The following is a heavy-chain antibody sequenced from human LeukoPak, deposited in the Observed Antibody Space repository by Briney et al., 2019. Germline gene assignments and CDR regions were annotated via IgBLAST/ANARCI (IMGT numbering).Heavy chain of an antibody. V-gene: IGHV2-5*01. Sequence: SGPTLVNPTQTLTLTCTFSGFSLSTGGVGVGWIRQPPGKALEWLALIYWNDDKRYSPSLKSRLTITKDTSKSQVVLTMTNMDPVDTATYYCAHGLGIAAAADGWYFDYWGQGTLVTVSS. CDR2: IYWNDDK. CDR1: GFSLSTGGVG. J-gene: IGHJ4*02. CDR3: AHGLGIAAAADGWYFDY. D-gene: IGHD6-13*01.